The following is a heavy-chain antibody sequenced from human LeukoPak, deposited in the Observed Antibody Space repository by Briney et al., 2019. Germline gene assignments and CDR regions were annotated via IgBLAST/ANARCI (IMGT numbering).Heavy chain of an antibody. Sequence: ASVKVSCKASGYTFTSYYMHWVRQAPGQGLEWMGIINPSGGSTSYAQKFQGRVTMTRDTSTSTVYMELSSLRSEDTAVYYCARGGIVVVPAASRAFDIWGQGTMVTVSS. J-gene: IGHJ3*02. D-gene: IGHD2-2*01. CDR1: GYTFTSYY. CDR3: ARGGIVVVPAASRAFDI. CDR2: INPSGGST. V-gene: IGHV1-46*01.